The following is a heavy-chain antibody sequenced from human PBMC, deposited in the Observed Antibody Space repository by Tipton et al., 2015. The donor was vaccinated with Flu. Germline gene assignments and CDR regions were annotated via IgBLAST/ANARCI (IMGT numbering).Heavy chain of an antibody. CDR2: INHSGST. J-gene: IGHJ4*02. D-gene: IGHD5-24*01. CDR3: ARGPDFGYNSTFDY. V-gene: IGHV4-34*01. CDR1: GGSFSGYY. Sequence: TLSLTCAVYGGSFSGYYWGWIRQPPGKGLEWIGEINHSGSTNYNPSLKSRVTISVDTSKNQFSLKLSSVTAADTAVYYCARGPDFGYNSTFDYWGQGTLVTVSS.